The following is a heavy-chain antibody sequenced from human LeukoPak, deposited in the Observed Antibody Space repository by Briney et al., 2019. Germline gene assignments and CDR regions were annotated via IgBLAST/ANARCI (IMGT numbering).Heavy chain of an antibody. CDR2: ISSSSSYI. Sequence: GGSLRLSCAASGFTVSSNYMSWVRQAPGKGLEWVSSISSSSSYIYYADSVKGRFTISRDNAKNSLYLQMNSLRAEDTAVYYCARDPIAAAEYNWFDPWGQGTLVTVSS. D-gene: IGHD6-13*01. V-gene: IGHV3-21*01. CDR1: GFTVSSNY. J-gene: IGHJ5*02. CDR3: ARDPIAAAEYNWFDP.